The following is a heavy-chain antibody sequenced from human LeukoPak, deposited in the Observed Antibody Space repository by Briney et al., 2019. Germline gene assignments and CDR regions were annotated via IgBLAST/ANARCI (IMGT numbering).Heavy chain of an antibody. CDR2: IIPIFGTA. Sequence: GASVKVSCKASGGTFSSYAISWVRQAPGQGLEWMGGIIPIFGTANYAQKFQGRVTITADESTSTAYMELGSLRSEDTAVYYCASGYDFWSGYYSGGYWFDPWGQGTLVTVSS. J-gene: IGHJ5*02. CDR1: GGTFSSYA. D-gene: IGHD3-3*01. CDR3: ASGYDFWSGYYSGGYWFDP. V-gene: IGHV1-69*13.